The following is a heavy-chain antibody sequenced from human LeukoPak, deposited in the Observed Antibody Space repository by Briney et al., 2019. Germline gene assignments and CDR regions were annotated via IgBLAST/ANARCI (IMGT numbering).Heavy chain of an antibody. CDR1: GFTFSSYT. CDR3: ARETPRRGETRDGYR. J-gene: IGHJ4*02. CDR2: ISSTSSFI. Sequence: GRSLRLSCAASGFTFSSYTMNWARQAPGKGLEWVSCISSTSSFIYYADSVKGRFTVSRDNAKNSLYLQMNSLTAEDTAVYYCARETPRRGETRDGYRWGQGTLVTVSS. V-gene: IGHV3-21*01. D-gene: IGHD5-24*01.